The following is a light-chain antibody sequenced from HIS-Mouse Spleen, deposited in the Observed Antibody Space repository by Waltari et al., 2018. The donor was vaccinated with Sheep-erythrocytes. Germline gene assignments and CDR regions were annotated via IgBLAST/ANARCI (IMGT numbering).Light chain of an antibody. CDR2: EGS. CDR1: SSDVGSYNL. Sequence: QSALTQPASVSGSPGQSITISCTGTSSDVGSYNLVSWYQQHPGKAPKLMIYEGSKRPSGVSNRFSGSKSGNTASLTISGLQSEDEADYYCMIWHSSADVVFGGGTKLTVL. CDR3: MIWHSSADVV. V-gene: IGLV2-23*01. J-gene: IGLJ2*01.